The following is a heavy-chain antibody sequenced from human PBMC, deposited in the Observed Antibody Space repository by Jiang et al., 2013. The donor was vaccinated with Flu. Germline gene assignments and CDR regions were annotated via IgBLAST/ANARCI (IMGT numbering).Heavy chain of an antibody. V-gene: IGHV3-30-3*01. Sequence: VQLLESGGGVVQPGRSLRLSCAASGFTVNTSAMHWVRQAPGKGLEWVTVMSYGGSNKYYADSVKGRFTISRDNSKNTLYLQMNSLRAEDTAVYYCARESEISIFGVVSKWFDPGARELWSPSPQ. CDR2: MSYGGSNK. J-gene: IGHJ5*02. D-gene: IGHD3-3*01. CDR3: ARESEISIFGVVSKWFDP. CDR1: GFTVNTSA.